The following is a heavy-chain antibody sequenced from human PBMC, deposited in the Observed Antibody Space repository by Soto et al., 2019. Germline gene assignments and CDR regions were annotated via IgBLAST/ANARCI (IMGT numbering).Heavy chain of an antibody. V-gene: IGHV5-51*01. CDR3: VVYSSSSARHFDY. CDR1: GYIFSKYL. J-gene: IGHJ4*02. CDR2: IYPGDSDT. Sequence: PGESLKISCKSSGYIFSKYLIGWVRQMPGKGLEWMGIIYPGDSDTRYSPSFQGQVTISADKSITTAYLQWRSLKASDTAIYYCVVYSSSSARHFDYWGRVNLFTVCS. D-gene: IGHD6-6*01.